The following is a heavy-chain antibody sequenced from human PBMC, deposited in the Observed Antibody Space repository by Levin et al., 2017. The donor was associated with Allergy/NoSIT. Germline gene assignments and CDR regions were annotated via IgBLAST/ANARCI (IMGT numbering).Heavy chain of an antibody. V-gene: IGHV1-8*01. CDR2: MNPNSGNT. Sequence: ASVKVSCKASGYTFTSYDINWVRQATGQGLEWMGWMNPNSGNTGYAQKFQGRVTMTRNTSISTAYMELSSLRSEDTAVYYCARGPNYYGSGSVNWFDPWGQGTLVTVSS. D-gene: IGHD3-10*01. CDR1: GYTFTSYD. CDR3: ARGPNYYGSGSVNWFDP. J-gene: IGHJ5*02.